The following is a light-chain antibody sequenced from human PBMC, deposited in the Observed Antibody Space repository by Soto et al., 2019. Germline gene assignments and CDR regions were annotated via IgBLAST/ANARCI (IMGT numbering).Light chain of an antibody. CDR3: QQSYSTPYT. V-gene: IGKV1-39*01. J-gene: IGKJ2*01. CDR1: QSISSY. CDR2: AAS. Sequence: DIQMTQSPSSLSASVGDRVTITCRASQSISSYLNWYQQKPGKAPKLLIYAASSLQSGVPSRFSGSGSGTYFTLTISSLQPEDFATYYGQQSYSTPYTFGQGTKLEIK.